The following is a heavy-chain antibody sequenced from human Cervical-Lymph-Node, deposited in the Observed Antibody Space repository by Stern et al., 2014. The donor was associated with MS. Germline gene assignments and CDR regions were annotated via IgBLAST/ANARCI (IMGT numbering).Heavy chain of an antibody. Sequence: QVTLKESGPALVKPTQTLTLTCSFSGFSLNTAGTRVTWIRQPPGKALEWLAGIDWDDAKFSRPSLKPRLTISKDTSKNQVVLTLTNMDPVDSATYYCARSLAGVFDFWGQGTMVTVSS. CDR3: ARSLAGVFDF. V-gene: IGHV2-70*04. CDR1: GFSLNTAGTR. CDR2: IDWDDAK. J-gene: IGHJ4*02.